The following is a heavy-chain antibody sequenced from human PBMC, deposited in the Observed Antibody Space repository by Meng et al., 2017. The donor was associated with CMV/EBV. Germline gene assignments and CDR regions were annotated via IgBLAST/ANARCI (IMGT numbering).Heavy chain of an antibody. CDR1: GFTFSGSA. Sequence: GSLRLSCAASGFTFSGSAMHWVRQASGKGLEWVGRIRSKANSYATADAASVKGRFTISRDDSKNTAYLQMNSLKTEDTAVYYCTRQVDSSSWYYYYYGMDVWGQGTTVTVSS. V-gene: IGHV3-73*01. CDR3: TRQVDSSSWYYYYYGMDV. D-gene: IGHD6-6*01. J-gene: IGHJ6*02. CDR2: IRSKANSYAT.